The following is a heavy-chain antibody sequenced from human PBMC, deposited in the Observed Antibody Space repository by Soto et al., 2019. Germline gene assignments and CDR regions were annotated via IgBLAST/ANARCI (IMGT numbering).Heavy chain of an antibody. CDR1: GYSFTDYH. CDR3: ARGDSTDCSNGVCSFFYNHDMDV. Sequence: ASVKVSCKASGYSFTDYHIHWVRQAPGQGLEWLGRINPKSGGTSTAQKFQGWVTMTTDTSISTASMELTKLTSDDTAIYYCARGDSTDCSNGVCSFFYNHDMDVWGQGTTVTVSS. V-gene: IGHV1-2*04. D-gene: IGHD2-8*01. CDR2: INPKSGGT. J-gene: IGHJ6*02.